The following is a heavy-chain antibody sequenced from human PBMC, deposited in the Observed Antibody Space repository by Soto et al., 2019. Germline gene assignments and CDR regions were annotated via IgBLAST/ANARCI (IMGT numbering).Heavy chain of an antibody. V-gene: IGHV3-30*18. Sequence: AGGSLRLSCAASGLTFSSYGMHWVRQAPGKGREWVALISYDGRIEFYVASVKGRFTISRDNSRDPLYLQMDSLRPEDTAVYYCAKESDYYDGSGYRYYFDYWGQGSLVTVSS. CDR1: GLTFSSYG. D-gene: IGHD3-22*01. J-gene: IGHJ4*02. CDR2: ISYDGRIE. CDR3: AKESDYYDGSGYRYYFDY.